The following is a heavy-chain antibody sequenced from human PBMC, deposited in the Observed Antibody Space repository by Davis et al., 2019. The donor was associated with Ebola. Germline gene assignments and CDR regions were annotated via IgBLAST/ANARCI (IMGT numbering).Heavy chain of an antibody. J-gene: IGHJ5*02. CDR2: INPSGGST. CDR1: GYTFTSYY. CDR3: ARGHLIVVPAASIDP. Sequence: ASVKVSCKASGYTFTSYYMHWVRQAPGQGLEWMGIINPSGGSTSYAQKFQGRVTMTRDTSTSTVYMELSSLRSEDTAVYYCARGHLIVVPAASIDPWGQGTLVTVSS. D-gene: IGHD2-2*01. V-gene: IGHV1-46*01.